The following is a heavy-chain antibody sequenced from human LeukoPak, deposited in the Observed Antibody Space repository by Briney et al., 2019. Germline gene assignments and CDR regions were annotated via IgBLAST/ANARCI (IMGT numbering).Heavy chain of an antibody. J-gene: IGHJ5*02. Sequence: WGSLRLSCAASGFTFSSYAMSWVRQAPGKGLEWVSAISGSGGSTYYADSVKGRFTISRDNSKNTLYLQMNSLRAEDTAVYYCARDNWNGGFDPWGQGTLVTVSS. CDR3: ARDNWNGGFDP. CDR2: ISGSGGST. CDR1: GFTFSSYA. V-gene: IGHV3-23*01. D-gene: IGHD1-1*01.